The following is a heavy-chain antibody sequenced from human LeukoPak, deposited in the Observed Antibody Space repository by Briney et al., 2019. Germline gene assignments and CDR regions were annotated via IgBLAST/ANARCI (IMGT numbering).Heavy chain of an antibody. CDR3: ARHEPRNSPFDY. Sequence: SETLSLTCAVSGASISRSTYYWGWTRQTPGKGLEWIASIYYTGTIVYNPSLESRVTMSVDMAQTHFSLKLRSVTAADTAVYYCARHEPRNSPFDYWGQGTLVTVSS. D-gene: IGHD1-14*01. J-gene: IGHJ4*02. CDR1: GASISRSTYY. CDR2: IYYTGTI. V-gene: IGHV4-39*01.